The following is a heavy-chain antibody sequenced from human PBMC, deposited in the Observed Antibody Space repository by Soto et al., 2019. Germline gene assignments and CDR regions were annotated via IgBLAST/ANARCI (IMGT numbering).Heavy chain of an antibody. D-gene: IGHD1-1*01. CDR1: GFTFSSYA. J-gene: IGHJ4*02. CDR2: ISYDGSNK. CDR3: ARSPNWPYYFDY. V-gene: IGHV3-30-3*01. Sequence: QVQLVESGGGVVQPGRSLRLSCAASGFTFSSYAMHWVRQAPGKGLEWVAVISYDGSNKYYADSVKGRFTISRDNSKNTLYLQMNSLRAGDTAVYYCARSPNWPYYFDYWGQGTLVTVSS.